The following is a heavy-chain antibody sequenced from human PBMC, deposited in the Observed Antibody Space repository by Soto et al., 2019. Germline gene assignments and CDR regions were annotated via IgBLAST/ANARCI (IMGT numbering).Heavy chain of an antibody. Sequence: QLQLQESGPGLVKPSETLSLTCTVSGGSISSSNYYWGWIRQPPGKGLEWIGSISYGGNTYYNPSLKRRGPISLDTSKHQFSLKLSSVTAADTAVYYCASLTGSLYWYFDLWGRGTLATVSS. CDR1: GGSISSSNYY. D-gene: IGHD7-27*01. J-gene: IGHJ2*01. CDR2: ISYGGNT. CDR3: ASLTGSLYWYFDL. V-gene: IGHV4-39*01.